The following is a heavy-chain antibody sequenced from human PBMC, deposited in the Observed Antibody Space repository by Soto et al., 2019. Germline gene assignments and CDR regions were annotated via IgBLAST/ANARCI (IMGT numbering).Heavy chain of an antibody. Sequence: QVHLVQSGAEVKKPGASVKVSCKGSGYAFTTYGTTWVRQAPGQGLEWMGWISAHNGNTNYAQKLQGRVTVTRDTSTSTAYMELRSQRSDDTAVYYCARGRYGDYWGQGALVTVSS. D-gene: IGHD1-1*01. J-gene: IGHJ4*02. CDR3: ARGRYGDY. CDR1: GYAFTTYG. CDR2: ISAHNGNT. V-gene: IGHV1-18*01.